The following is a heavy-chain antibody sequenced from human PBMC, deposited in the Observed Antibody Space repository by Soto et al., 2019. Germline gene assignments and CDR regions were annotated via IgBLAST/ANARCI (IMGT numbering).Heavy chain of an antibody. CDR3: ARDRLMDV. CDR1: GFTVSSNY. CDR2: IYSGGST. J-gene: IGHJ6*02. Sequence: EVQLVETGGGLIQPGGSLRLSCAASGFTVSSNYMSWVRQAPGKGLEWVSVIYSGGSTYYADSVKGRFTISRDNSKNTLYLQMNSPRAEDTAVYYGARDRLMDVWGQGTTVTVSS. D-gene: IGHD6-25*01. V-gene: IGHV3-53*02.